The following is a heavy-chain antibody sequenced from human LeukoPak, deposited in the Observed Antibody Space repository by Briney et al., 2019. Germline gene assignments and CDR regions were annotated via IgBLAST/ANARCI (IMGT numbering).Heavy chain of an antibody. V-gene: IGHV3-43*01. CDR1: GFTFDDYT. Sequence: GGSLRLSCAASGFTFDDYTMHWVRQAPGKGLEWVSLISWDGGSTYYADSVKGRFTISRDNSKNSLYLQMNSLRTEDTALYYCAKDRTGIAAAGTFDYWGQGTLVTVSS. CDR2: ISWDGGST. J-gene: IGHJ4*02. D-gene: IGHD6-13*01. CDR3: AKDRTGIAAAGTFDY.